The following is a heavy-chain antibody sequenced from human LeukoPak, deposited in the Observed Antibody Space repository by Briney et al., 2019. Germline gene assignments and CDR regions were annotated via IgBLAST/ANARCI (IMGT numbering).Heavy chain of an antibody. V-gene: IGHV4-59*01. J-gene: IGHJ6*03. CDR2: IYYSGST. CDR3: ARTSRDYDFWSGPSNTPAMDV. D-gene: IGHD3-3*01. CDR1: GGSISSYY. Sequence: SETLSLTCTVSGGSISSYYWSWIRQPPGKGLEWIGYIYYSGSTNYNPSLKSRVTISVDTSKNQFSLKLSSVTAADTAVYYCARTSRDYDFWSGPSNTPAMDVWGKGTTVTVSS.